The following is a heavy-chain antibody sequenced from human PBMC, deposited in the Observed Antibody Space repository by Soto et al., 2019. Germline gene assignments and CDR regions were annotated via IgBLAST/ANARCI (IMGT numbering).Heavy chain of an antibody. Sequence: QAQLVQSGSEVKRPGAQVKVSCRSFDNTFTYYGINWVRQAPGQGLEWLGWISGYNAKTKEAQKFQDRVSMTADTSTRTAYLEVRSLTSDDTCVYFCAAPGGNHFGMDVWGQGTTVTVSS. CDR2: ISGYNAKT. D-gene: IGHD2-8*02. CDR3: AAPGGNHFGMDV. V-gene: IGHV1-18*01. J-gene: IGHJ6*02. CDR1: DNTFTYYG.